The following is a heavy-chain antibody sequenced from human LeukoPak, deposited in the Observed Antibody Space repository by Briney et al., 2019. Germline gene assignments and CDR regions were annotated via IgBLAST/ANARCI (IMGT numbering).Heavy chain of an antibody. CDR2: IYYSGST. D-gene: IGHD2-2*01. J-gene: IGHJ5*02. Sequence: SETLSLTCTVSGGSISSYYWSWLRQPPGKGLEWLGYIYYSGSTNYNPSLKSRVTISVDTSKNQFSLKLSSVTAADTAVYYCARAGGYCSSTSCYANENNWFDPWGQGTLVTVSS. V-gene: IGHV4-59*01. CDR3: ARAGGYCSSTSCYANENNWFDP. CDR1: GGSISSYY.